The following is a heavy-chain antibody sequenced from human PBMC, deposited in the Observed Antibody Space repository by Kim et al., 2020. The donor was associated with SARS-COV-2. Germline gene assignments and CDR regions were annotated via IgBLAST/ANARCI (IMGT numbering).Heavy chain of an antibody. CDR1: GFTFRNHG. J-gene: IGHJ6*02. V-gene: IGHV3-33*01. CDR2: IWYDGSNK. D-gene: IGHD3-16*02. Sequence: GGSLRLSCAASGFTFRNHGMHWVRQAPGKGLEWVAVIWYDGSNKYYADSVKGRFTISRDKSKNTLYLQMNSLRADDTAVYYCARARLSRLMITFGGVIDYCMDVWGHGTPVTVSS. CDR3: ARARLSRLMITFGGVIDYCMDV.